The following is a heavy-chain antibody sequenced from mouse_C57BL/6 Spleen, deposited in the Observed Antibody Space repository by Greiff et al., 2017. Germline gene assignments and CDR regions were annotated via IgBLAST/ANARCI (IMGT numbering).Heavy chain of an antibody. V-gene: IGHV5-17*01. Sequence: EVQLQESGGGLVKPGGSLKLSCAASGFTFSDYGMHWVRQAPEKGLEWVAYISSGSSTIYYADTVKGRFTISSDNAKNTLFLQMTSLRSEDTAMYYCARGAAYYSNYHAMDYWGQGTSVTVSS. CDR2: ISSGSSTI. D-gene: IGHD2-5*01. CDR3: ARGAAYYSNYHAMDY. J-gene: IGHJ4*01. CDR1: GFTFSDYG.